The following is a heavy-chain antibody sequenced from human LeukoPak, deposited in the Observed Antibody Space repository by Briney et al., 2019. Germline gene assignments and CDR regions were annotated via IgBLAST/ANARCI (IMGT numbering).Heavy chain of an antibody. V-gene: IGHV1-2*02. J-gene: IGHJ4*02. CDR2: INPNSGGT. CDR1: GYTFTGYY. D-gene: IGHD3-10*01. CDR3: AKERGYYGSEGHYDY. Sequence: ASVKVSCKASGYTFTGYYMHWVRQAPGQGLEWMGWINPNSGGTNYAQKFQGRVTMTRDTSISTAYMELSRLRSDDTAVYYCAKERGYYGSEGHYDYWGQGTLVTVSS.